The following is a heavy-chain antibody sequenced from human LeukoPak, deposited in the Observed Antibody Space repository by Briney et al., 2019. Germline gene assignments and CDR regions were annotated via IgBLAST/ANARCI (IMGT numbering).Heavy chain of an antibody. J-gene: IGHJ4*02. D-gene: IGHD3-22*01. CDR1: GGSFSGYY. CDR2: INHSGST. Sequence: TSETLSLTCAVYGGSFSGYYWSWIRQSPGKGLEWIGEINHSGSTHYNPSLKSRVIISVDTSKRRFFLKLNSVTAADTAVYYCARESNSGYYRFDFWGRGSPVTVSS. V-gene: IGHV4-34*01. CDR3: ARESNSGYYRFDF.